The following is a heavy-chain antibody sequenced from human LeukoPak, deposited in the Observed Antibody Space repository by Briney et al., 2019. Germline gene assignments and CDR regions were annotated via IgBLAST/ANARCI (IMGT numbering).Heavy chain of an antibody. V-gene: IGHV2-5*02. CDR2: IYWDDDK. J-gene: IGHJ4*02. D-gene: IGHD3-10*01. Sequence: SGPTLVKPTQTLTLTCTFSGFSLSASGAGVGWIRQPPGMALEWLALIYWDDDKCYSPSLKSRLTIIKDTSKNQVVLTMTNMDPVDTATYYCALSIYGSGSRRYYFDYWGQGTLVTVSS. CDR3: ALSIYGSGSRRYYFDY. CDR1: GFSLSASGAG.